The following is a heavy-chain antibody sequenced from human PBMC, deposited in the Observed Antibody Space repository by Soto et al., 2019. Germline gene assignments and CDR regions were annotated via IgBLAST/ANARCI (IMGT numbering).Heavy chain of an antibody. D-gene: IGHD6-13*01. CDR2: MNPNSGNT. CDR1: GYTFTSYA. J-gene: IGHJ5*02. CDR3: ARSLSSWHKKGPMRFDP. Sequence: ASVKVSCKASGYTFTSYAMHWMRQAPGQRLEWMGWMNPNSGNTGYAQKFQGRVTMTRNTSISTAYMELSSLRSGDTAVYYCARSLSSWHKKGPMRFDPWGQGTLVTVSS. V-gene: IGHV1-8*02.